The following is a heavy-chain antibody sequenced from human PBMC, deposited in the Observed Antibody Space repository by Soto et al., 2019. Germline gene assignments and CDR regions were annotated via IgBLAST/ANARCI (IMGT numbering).Heavy chain of an antibody. D-gene: IGHD2-2*02. CDR2: IYHSGST. V-gene: IGHV4-59*01. Sequence: PSETLSLTCTASGGSISSYYWSWIRQPPGKGLEWIGYIYHSGSTNYNPSLKSRVTISVDTSKNQFSLKLSSVTAADTAVYYCARGGRYCSSTSCYNVGWFDPWGQGTLVTVSS. CDR3: ARGGRYCSSTSCYNVGWFDP. J-gene: IGHJ5*02. CDR1: GGSISSYY.